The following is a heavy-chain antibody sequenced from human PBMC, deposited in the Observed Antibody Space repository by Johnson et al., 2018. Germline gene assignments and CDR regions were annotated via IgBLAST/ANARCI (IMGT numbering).Heavy chain of an antibody. CDR2: ISHPGST. CDR1: GGSIDSFY. J-gene: IGHJ6*03. Sequence: QVQLQESGPRLVKPSETLSLTCTGSGGSIDSFYWNWIRQPPGKGLEWIGHISHPGSTNYNPSLKSRVTISIHTSNKQFSLSLRSVTAADTAVYYCAAVPRVYSGVAPYNYYYIDVWGRGTTVTVS. V-gene: IGHV4-59*01. D-gene: IGHD5-12*01. CDR3: AAVPRVYSGVAPYNYYYIDV.